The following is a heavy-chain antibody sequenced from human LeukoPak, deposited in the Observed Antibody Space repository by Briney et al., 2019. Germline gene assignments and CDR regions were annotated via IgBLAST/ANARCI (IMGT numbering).Heavy chain of an antibody. Sequence: SVKVSYKASGGTFSSYAISWVRQAPGQGLEWMGGIIPIFGTANYAQKFQGRVTITADESTSTAYMELSSLRSEDTAVYYCARRSDSSGYPYYFDYWGQGTLVTVSS. V-gene: IGHV1-69*01. CDR3: ARRSDSSGYPYYFDY. CDR2: IIPIFGTA. D-gene: IGHD3-22*01. CDR1: GGTFSSYA. J-gene: IGHJ4*02.